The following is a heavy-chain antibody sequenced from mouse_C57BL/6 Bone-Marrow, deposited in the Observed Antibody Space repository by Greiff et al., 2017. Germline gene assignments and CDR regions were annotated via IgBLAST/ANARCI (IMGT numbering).Heavy chain of an antibody. CDR3: AIWGTTVVAPSAMDY. CDR1: GYTFTSYW. D-gene: IGHD1-1*01. V-gene: IGHV1-74*01. Sequence: QVQLQQPGAELVKPGASVKVSFKASGYTFTSYWMHWVKQRPGQGLEWIGRIHPSDSDTNYNQKFKGKATLTVDKSSSTAYMQLSSLTSEDSAVYYCAIWGTTVVAPSAMDYWGQGTSVTVSS. CDR2: IHPSDSDT. J-gene: IGHJ4*01.